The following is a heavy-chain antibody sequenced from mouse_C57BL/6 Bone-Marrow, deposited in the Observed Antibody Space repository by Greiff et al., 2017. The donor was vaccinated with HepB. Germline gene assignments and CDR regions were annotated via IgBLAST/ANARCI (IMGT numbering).Heavy chain of an antibody. CDR3: ARRFITTVVAHFDY. V-gene: IGHV1-19*01. D-gene: IGHD1-1*01. CDR1: GYTFTDYY. CDR2: INPYNGGT. J-gene: IGHJ2*01. Sequence: EVQLQQSGPVLVKPGASVKMSCKASGYTFTDYYMNWVKQSHGKSLEWIGVINPYNGGTSYNQKFKGKATLTVDKSSSTAYMQLNSLTSEDSAVYYCARRFITTVVAHFDYWGQGTTLTVSS.